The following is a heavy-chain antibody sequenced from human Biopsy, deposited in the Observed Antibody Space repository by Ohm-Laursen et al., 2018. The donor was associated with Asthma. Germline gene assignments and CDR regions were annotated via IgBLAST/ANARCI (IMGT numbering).Heavy chain of an antibody. CDR2: INAGNGNT. D-gene: IGHD3-9*01. CDR1: GYTFNSAG. CDR3: ARTYYDFLTGQVNDAFAI. Sequence: ATVKISCKTSGYTFNSAGITWVRQAPGQGLEWMGWINAGNGNTKYSQKFQGRVTITRDTSASTAYMDLSSLRSEDTAVYYCARTYYDFLTGQVNDAFAIRGQGTVVTVSS. V-gene: IGHV1-3*01. J-gene: IGHJ3*02.